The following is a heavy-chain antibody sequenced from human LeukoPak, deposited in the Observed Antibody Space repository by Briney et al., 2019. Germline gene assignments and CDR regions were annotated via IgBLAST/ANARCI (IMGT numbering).Heavy chain of an antibody. J-gene: IGHJ5*02. CDR1: GFTFSTYW. D-gene: IGHD3-22*01. CDR3: AREQSISIIMMSRIWFDP. Sequence: GGSLRLSCAASGFTFSTYWMHWVRQAPGKGLEWVANIKQDGSEKYYVDSVKGRFTISRDNAKNSLYLQMNGLRAEDTAVYYCAREQSISIIMMSRIWFDPWGQGTLVTVSS. CDR2: IKQDGSEK. V-gene: IGHV3-7*01.